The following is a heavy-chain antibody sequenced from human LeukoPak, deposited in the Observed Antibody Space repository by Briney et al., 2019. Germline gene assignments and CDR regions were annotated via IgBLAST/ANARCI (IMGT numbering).Heavy chain of an antibody. CDR3: AREKMATIDY. CDR2: IYYSGST. Sequence: SETLSLTCTVSGGSISSYYWSWIRQPPGEGLEWIGYIYYSGSTNYNPSLKSRVTISVDTSKNQFSLKLSSVTAADTAVYYCAREKMATIDYWGQGTLVTVSS. V-gene: IGHV4-59*01. J-gene: IGHJ4*02. D-gene: IGHD5-24*01. CDR1: GGSISSYY.